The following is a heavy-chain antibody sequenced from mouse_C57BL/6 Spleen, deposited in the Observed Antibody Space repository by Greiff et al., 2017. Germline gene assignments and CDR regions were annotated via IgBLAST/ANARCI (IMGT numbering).Heavy chain of an antibody. V-gene: IGHV14-2*01. D-gene: IGHD1-1*01. CDR2: IDPDDSDT. CDR1: GFNINDYY. J-gene: IGHJ2*01. Sequence: VQLQQSGAELVKPGASVKLSCTASGFNINDYYMHWVKQRTEQGLEWIGRIDPDDSDTKYVPKFQGKATITADTSSNTAYLHLSSLTSEDTAVYYCARSRYYYGSHFDYWGQGTTLTVSS. CDR3: ARSRYYYGSHFDY.